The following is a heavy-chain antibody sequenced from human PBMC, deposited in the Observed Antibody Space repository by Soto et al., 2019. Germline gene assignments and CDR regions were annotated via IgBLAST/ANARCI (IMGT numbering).Heavy chain of an antibody. Sequence: PSETLSLTCTVSGCSISSYYWSWIRQPPGKGLEWIGYIYYSGSTNYNPSLKSRVTISVDTSKNQFSLKLSSVTAADTAVYYCARDYDILTGYYGGFDPWGQGTLVTVSS. J-gene: IGHJ5*02. D-gene: IGHD3-9*01. CDR2: IYYSGST. V-gene: IGHV4-59*01. CDR1: GCSISSYY. CDR3: ARDYDILTGYYGGFDP.